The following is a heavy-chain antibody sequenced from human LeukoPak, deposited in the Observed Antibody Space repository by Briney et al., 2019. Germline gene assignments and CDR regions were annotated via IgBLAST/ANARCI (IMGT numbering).Heavy chain of an antibody. Sequence: AAVKVSCKGSGYRFTIYGISWVRQAPAQGIEWMGWISAYNGNTNYAQKLQGRVTMTTDTSTSTAYMELRILRSDDTVVYYCARSLPLMVRGVPNQYWFDRRGQGTLVTVSS. CDR3: ARSLPLMVRGVPNQYWFDR. J-gene: IGHJ5*02. CDR1: GYRFTIYG. V-gene: IGHV1-18*01. CDR2: ISAYNGNT. D-gene: IGHD3-10*01.